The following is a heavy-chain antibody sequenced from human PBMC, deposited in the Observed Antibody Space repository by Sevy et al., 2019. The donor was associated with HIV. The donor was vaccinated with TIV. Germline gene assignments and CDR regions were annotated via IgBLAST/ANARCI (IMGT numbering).Heavy chain of an antibody. D-gene: IGHD2-2*01. CDR2: ISSSSYI. CDR3: ARRSSTDAFDI. Sequence: GGSLRLSCAASGFTFSSYSMNWVRQAPGKGLEWVSSISSSSYIYYADSVKGRFTISRDNAKNSLYLQMNSLRAEDTAVYYCARRSSTDAFDIWGQGTMVTVSS. J-gene: IGHJ3*02. CDR1: GFTFSSYS. V-gene: IGHV3-21*01.